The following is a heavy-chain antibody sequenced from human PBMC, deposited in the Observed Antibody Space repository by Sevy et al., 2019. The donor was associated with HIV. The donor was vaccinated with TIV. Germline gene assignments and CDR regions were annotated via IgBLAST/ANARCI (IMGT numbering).Heavy chain of an antibody. D-gene: IGHD3-16*01. CDR1: GFNFSSYW. CDR3: ARAIGLGY. CDR2: IRQDGSEK. J-gene: IGHJ4*02. Sequence: GGSLRLSCVVSGFNFSSYWMSWVRQAPGRGLEWVANIRQDGSEKYYVDSVKGRFTISRDNAKNSLYLKMNSLRAEDTAVYYCARAIGLGYWGQGTLVTVSS. V-gene: IGHV3-7*01.